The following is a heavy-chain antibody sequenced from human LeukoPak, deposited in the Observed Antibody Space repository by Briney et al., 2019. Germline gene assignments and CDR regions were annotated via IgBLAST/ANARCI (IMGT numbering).Heavy chain of an antibody. CDR1: GGSFSGYY. V-gene: IGHV4-59*01. Sequence: SETLSLTCAVYGGSFSGYYWSWIRQPPGKGLEWIGYIYYSGSTNYNPSLKSRVTISVDTSKNQFSLKLSSVTAADTAVYYCARRHGSYSSGWYLDYWGQGTLVTVSS. CDR3: ARRHGSYSSGWYLDY. D-gene: IGHD6-19*01. J-gene: IGHJ4*02. CDR2: IYYSGST.